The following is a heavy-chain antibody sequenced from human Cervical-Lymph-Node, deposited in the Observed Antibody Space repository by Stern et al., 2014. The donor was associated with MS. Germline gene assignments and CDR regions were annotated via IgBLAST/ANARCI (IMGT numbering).Heavy chain of an antibody. CDR3: AREGFGVGITVFDGSRSGAFDI. J-gene: IGHJ3*02. D-gene: IGHD3-3*01. Sequence: EVQLVESGGGLIQPGGSLRLSCAASGFTVSSSYMSWVRQAPGKGLEWVSVIYSRGTTYHADSVKGRFTISRDSSKNTLYLQMNSLRAEDTAMYYCAREGFGVGITVFDGSRSGAFDIWGQGTMVTVSS. CDR2: IYSRGTT. V-gene: IGHV3-53*01. CDR1: GFTVSSSY.